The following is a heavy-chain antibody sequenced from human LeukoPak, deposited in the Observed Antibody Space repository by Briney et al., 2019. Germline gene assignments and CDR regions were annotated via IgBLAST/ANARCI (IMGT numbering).Heavy chain of an antibody. CDR2: IIPIFGTA. CDR1: GYTFTGYY. J-gene: IGHJ4*02. CDR3: ARDRGEADYYGSGSYYYFDY. D-gene: IGHD3-10*01. V-gene: IGHV1-69*13. Sequence: ASLKVSCKASGYTFTGYYMHWVRQAPGQGLEWMGGIIPIFGTANYAQKFQGRVTITADESTSTAYMELSSLRSEDTAVYYCARDRGEADYYGSGSYYYFDYWGQGTLVTVSS.